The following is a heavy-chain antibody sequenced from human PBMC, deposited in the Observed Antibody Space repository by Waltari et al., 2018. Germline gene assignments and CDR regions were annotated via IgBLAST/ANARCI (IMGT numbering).Heavy chain of an antibody. V-gene: IGHV4-38-2*01. Sequence: QVQLQESGPGLVKPSETLSLTCAVSGYSISSGYYWGWIRQPPGTGLEWIGSIAHSGSTYYNPSLKSRVTISVDTSKNQFSLKLSSVTAADTAVYYCARVGWLRWNSRGLAEPYYFDYWGQGTLVTVSS. CDR2: IAHSGST. J-gene: IGHJ4*02. CDR1: GYSISSGYY. D-gene: IGHD5-12*01. CDR3: ARVGWLRWNSRGLAEPYYFDY.